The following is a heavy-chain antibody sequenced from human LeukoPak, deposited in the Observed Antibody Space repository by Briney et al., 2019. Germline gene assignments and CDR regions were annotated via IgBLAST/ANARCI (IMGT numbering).Heavy chain of an antibody. CDR2: ISGSGGST. CDR3: AKEHTWGRKVLSFDY. D-gene: IGHD7-27*01. Sequence: PGGSLRLSCAASGFTFSSYAVTWVRQAPGKGLEWVSAISGSGGSTYYADSVKGRFTISRDNSKNTLYLQMNSLRAEDTAVYYCAKEHTWGRKVLSFDYWGQGTLVTVSS. CDR1: GFTFSSYA. J-gene: IGHJ4*02. V-gene: IGHV3-23*01.